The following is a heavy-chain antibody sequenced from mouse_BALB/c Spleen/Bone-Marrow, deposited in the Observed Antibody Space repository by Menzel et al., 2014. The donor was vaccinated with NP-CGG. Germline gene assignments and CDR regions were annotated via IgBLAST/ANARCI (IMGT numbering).Heavy chain of an antibody. Sequence: VKLVESGAELAKPGASVKMSCKASGYTFTSYWMHWIKQGPGQGLEWIGYINPSTGYTEYNQTFKGKATLTAVKSSTTAYMQLSSLTSEDSAVYYCARDDYDAFAYWGQGTLVTVSA. CDR3: ARDDYDAFAY. J-gene: IGHJ3*01. CDR1: GYTFTSYW. D-gene: IGHD2-4*01. CDR2: INPSTGYT. V-gene: IGHV1-7*01.